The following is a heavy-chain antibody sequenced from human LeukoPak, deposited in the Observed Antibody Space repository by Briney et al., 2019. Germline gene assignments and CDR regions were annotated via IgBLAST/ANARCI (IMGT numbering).Heavy chain of an antibody. D-gene: IGHD6-19*01. V-gene: IGHV1-2*02. CDR3: ARVGSRGWYKDQIYFDY. Sequence: ASVKVSCKASGYTFTGYYMHWVRQAPGQGLDWMGWINPNSGGTNYAQKFQGRVTMTRDTSISTAYMELSRLRSDDTAVYYCARVGSRGWYKDQIYFDYWGQGTLVTVSS. CDR1: GYTFTGYY. J-gene: IGHJ4*02. CDR2: INPNSGGT.